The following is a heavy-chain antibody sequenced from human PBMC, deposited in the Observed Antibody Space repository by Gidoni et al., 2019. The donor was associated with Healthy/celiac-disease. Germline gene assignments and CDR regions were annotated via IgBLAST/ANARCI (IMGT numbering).Heavy chain of an antibody. CDR1: GFTFSSYA. CDR2: ISYDGSNK. J-gene: IGHJ4*02. Sequence: QVQLVESGGGVVQPGRSLRLSCAASGFTFSSYAMHWVRQVPGKGLEWVAVISYDGSNKYYADSVKGRFTITRDNSKNTLYLQMNSLRAEDTAVYYCARDLSTYGSGSYDYWGQGTLVTVSS. D-gene: IGHD3-10*01. V-gene: IGHV3-30-3*01. CDR3: ARDLSTYGSGSYDY.